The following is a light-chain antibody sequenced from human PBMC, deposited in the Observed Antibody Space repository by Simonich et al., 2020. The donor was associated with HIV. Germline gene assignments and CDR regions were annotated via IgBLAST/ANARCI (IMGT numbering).Light chain of an antibody. V-gene: IGKV3-20*01. CDR2: GAS. CDR3: QQYAISPFS. Sequence: EIVLTQSPGTLSLSPGERATPSCRASQSVSSSYLAWYQQNPGLAPRLLIYGASSRATCIPDRFSGSGSGTDFTLTISRLEPEDFAVYYCQQYAISPFSFGQGTKLEIK. CDR1: QSVSSSY. J-gene: IGKJ2*01.